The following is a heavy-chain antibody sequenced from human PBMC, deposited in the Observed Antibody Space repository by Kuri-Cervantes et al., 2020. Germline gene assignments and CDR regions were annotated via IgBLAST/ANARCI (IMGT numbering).Heavy chain of an antibody. V-gene: IGHV3-30*18. CDR2: ISYDGSNK. CDR3: AKVERITMIVVVITKGGFDY. CDR1: GFTFSSYG. D-gene: IGHD3-22*01. Sequence: GESLKISCAASGFTFSSYGMHWVRRAPGKGLEWVAVISYDGSNKYYADSVKGRFTISRDNSKNTLYLQMNSLRAEDTAVYYCAKVERITMIVVVITKGGFDYWGQGTLVTVSS. J-gene: IGHJ4*02.